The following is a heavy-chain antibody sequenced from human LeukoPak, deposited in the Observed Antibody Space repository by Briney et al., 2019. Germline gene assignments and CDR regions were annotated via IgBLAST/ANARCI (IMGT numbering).Heavy chain of an antibody. D-gene: IGHD3-10*01. V-gene: IGHV4-59*01. CDR3: ARVHRGYEAFDI. CDR2: IYYSGST. CDR1: GGSISSYY. J-gene: IGHJ3*02. Sequence: PSETLSLTCTVSGGSISSYYWSWIRQPPGKGLEWIGYIYYSGSTNYNPSLKSRVTISVDTSKNQFSLKLSSVTAADTAVYYCARVHRGYEAFDIWGQGTKVTVSS.